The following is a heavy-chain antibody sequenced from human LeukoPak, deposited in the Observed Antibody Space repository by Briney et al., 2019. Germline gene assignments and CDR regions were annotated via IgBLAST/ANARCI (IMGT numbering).Heavy chain of an antibody. CDR3: AINDYSNYLGG. J-gene: IGHJ4*02. CDR2: ISAYNGNT. Sequence: ASVKVSCKASGYTFTGYYMHWVRQAPGQGLEWMGWISAYNGNTNYAQKLQGRVTMTTDTSTSTAYMELRSLRSDDTAVYYCAINDYSNYLGGWGQGTLVTVSS. V-gene: IGHV1-18*04. CDR1: GYTFTGYY. D-gene: IGHD4-11*01.